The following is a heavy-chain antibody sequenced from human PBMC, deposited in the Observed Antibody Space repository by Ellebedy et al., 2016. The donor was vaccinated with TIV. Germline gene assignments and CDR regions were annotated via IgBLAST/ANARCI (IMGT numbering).Heavy chain of an antibody. D-gene: IGHD3-9*01. CDR3: ARAELRYFDWLCDY. Sequence: SETLSLTCTVSGGSISSYYWSWIRQPPGKGLEWIGYIYYSGSTNYNPSLKSRVTISVDTSKNQFSLKLSSVTAADTAVYYCARAELRYFDWLCDYWGQGTLVTVSS. J-gene: IGHJ4*02. CDR1: GGSISSYY. V-gene: IGHV4-59*12. CDR2: IYYSGST.